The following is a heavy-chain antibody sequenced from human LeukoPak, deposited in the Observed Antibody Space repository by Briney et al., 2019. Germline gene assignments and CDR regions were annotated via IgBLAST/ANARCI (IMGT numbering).Heavy chain of an antibody. CDR3: GRSMDV. J-gene: IGHJ6*02. V-gene: IGHV3-7*03. Sequence: SGGSLRLSCAASGFTVSSYWMSWVRQAPGKGLEWVANIKQDGSEIYYVDSVKGQFTISRDNAKNLLYLQMNSLRAEDTAVYYCGRSMDVWGQGTTVTVSS. CDR2: IKQDGSEI. CDR1: GFTVSSYW.